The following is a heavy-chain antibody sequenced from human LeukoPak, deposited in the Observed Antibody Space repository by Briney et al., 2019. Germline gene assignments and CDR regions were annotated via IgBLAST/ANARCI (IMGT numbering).Heavy chain of an antibody. J-gene: IGHJ4*02. CDR3: AKQNSRGFDY. V-gene: IGHV3-23*01. D-gene: IGHD2/OR15-2a*01. CDR2: ISEGADIT. CDR1: GFNFRYYA. Sequence: GGSLRLSCAASGFNFRYYAMTWVRQAPGKGLECVSGISEGADITYYGGSVKGRFTISRDNSKNTLYLQMNSLRAEDTAVYYCAKQNSRGFDYWGQGSLVTVSS.